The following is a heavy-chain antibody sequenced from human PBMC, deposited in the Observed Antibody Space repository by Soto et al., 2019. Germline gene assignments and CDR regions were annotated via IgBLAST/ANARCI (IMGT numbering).Heavy chain of an antibody. V-gene: IGHV4-38-2*02. CDR2: MFHSGST. Sequence: PSATLSLTCAVSAYSSNSDYYWACIRHPPGQGLECIGRMFHSGSTNSKPSLRIQVTISGDTSKNQFSLKLSSLTAADTAVYYRGRDAMRGGLSGFDIWGQGPMVNVSS. J-gene: IGHJ3*02. CDR1: AYSSNSDYY. D-gene: IGHD6-19*01. CDR3: GRDAMRGGLSGFDI.